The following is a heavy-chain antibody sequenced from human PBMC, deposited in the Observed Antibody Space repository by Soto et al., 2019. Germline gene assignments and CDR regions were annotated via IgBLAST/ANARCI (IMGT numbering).Heavy chain of an antibody. D-gene: IGHD2-2*02. V-gene: IGHV5-10-1*01. CDR2: IDPTNSNV. Sequence: PGESLKISCAGSGYRFTSSWINWVRQTPGKGLEWVGTIDPTNSNVNDNPSFRGHVSLSVDKSISTAYLEWSSVKSSDTAMYYCARQDIVVVPAAIRPSGGMDVWGQGTTVTVSS. CDR1: GYRFTSSW. CDR3: ARQDIVVVPAAIRPSGGMDV. J-gene: IGHJ6*02.